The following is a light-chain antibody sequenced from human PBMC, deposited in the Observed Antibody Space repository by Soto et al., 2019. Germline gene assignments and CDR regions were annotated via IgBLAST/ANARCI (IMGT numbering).Light chain of an antibody. Sequence: DIQLTQSPSFLSASVGDRVTITCRASQGISSYLAWYQQKSGKAPELLIYAASTLQSGVPSRFSGSGSGTEFTLTISRMQPEDIANDYCQQLHSYPFTFGGGAKVEIK. V-gene: IGKV1-9*01. CDR1: QGISSY. CDR3: QQLHSYPFT. CDR2: AAS. J-gene: IGKJ4*01.